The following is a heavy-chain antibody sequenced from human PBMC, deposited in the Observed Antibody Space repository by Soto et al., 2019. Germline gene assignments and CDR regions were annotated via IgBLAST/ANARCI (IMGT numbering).Heavy chain of an antibody. D-gene: IGHD2-15*01. J-gene: IGHJ4*02. CDR3: ASSVYCSGGSCYLDY. V-gene: IGHV1-18*04. CDR1: GYTFTSYG. CDR2: ISAYNGNT. Sequence: QVQLVQSGAEVKKPGASVKVSCKASGYTFTSYGISWVRQAPGQGLEWMGWISAYNGNTNYAQKLQGRVTMTTDTTTSTAYMELRSLRSDDTTVYYCASSVYCSGGSCYLDYWGQGTLVTVSS.